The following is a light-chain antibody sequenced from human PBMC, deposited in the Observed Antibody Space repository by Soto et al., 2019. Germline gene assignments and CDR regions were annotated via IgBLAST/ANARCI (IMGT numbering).Light chain of an antibody. CDR1: QDISSY. J-gene: IGKJ1*01. V-gene: IGKV1-9*01. CDR2: SAS. CDR3: QQLNRFPRT. Sequence: DIQLTLSPSFLSASVGDRVTITCRASQDISSYLAWYQQRPGKVPRFLTHSASTLQSGVPSRFSATGSGTTFTLTISSLQPEDIATYYCQQLNRFPRTFGQGTKVEV.